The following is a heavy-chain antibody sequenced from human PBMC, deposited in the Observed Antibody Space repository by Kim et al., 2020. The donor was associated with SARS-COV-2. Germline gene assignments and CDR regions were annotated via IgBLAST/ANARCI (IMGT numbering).Heavy chain of an antibody. V-gene: IGHV3-48*04. D-gene: IGHD3-22*01. Sequence: GGSLRLSCAASGFTFSSYSMNWVRQAPGKGLEWVSYISSSSSTIYYADSVKGRFTISRDNAKNSLYLQMNSLRAEDTAVYYCARGGYYYDSSGYYGGDRRVYYFDYWGQGTLVTVSS. CDR1: GFTFSSYS. CDR2: ISSSSSTI. CDR3: ARGGYYYDSSGYYGGDRRVYYFDY. J-gene: IGHJ4*02.